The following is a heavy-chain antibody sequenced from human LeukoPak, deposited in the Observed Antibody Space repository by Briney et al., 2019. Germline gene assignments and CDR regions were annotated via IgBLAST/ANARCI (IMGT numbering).Heavy chain of an antibody. D-gene: IGHD1-26*01. J-gene: IGHJ3*02. V-gene: IGHV4-61*08. CDR2: IYYSGST. Sequence: SETLSLTCTVSGGSISSGGYYWSWIRQHPGKGLEWIGYIYYSGSTKYNPSLKSRVSISVDTSKSQFSLRLNSVTAADTAVYYCASSNSGSYNDAFDIWGQGTMVTVSS. CDR1: GGSISSGGYY. CDR3: ASSNSGSYNDAFDI.